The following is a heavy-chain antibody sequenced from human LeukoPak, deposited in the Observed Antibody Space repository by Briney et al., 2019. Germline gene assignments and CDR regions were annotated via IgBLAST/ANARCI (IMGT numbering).Heavy chain of an antibody. CDR2: ISYDGSNK. Sequence: GRSLRLSCAASGFTFSSYAMHWVRQAPGKGLEWVAVISYDGSNKYYADSVKGRFTISRDNSKNTLYLQMNSLRAEDTAVYYCARDRGVTTAFYYWGQGTLVTVSS. D-gene: IGHD3-10*01. CDR1: GFTFSSYA. CDR3: ARDRGVTTAFYY. V-gene: IGHV3-30*04. J-gene: IGHJ4*02.